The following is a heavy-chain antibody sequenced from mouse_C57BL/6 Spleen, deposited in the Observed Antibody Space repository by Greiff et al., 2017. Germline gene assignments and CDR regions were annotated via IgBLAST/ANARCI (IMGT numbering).Heavy chain of an antibody. D-gene: IGHD4-1*01. J-gene: IGHJ2*01. CDR2: IYPSDSET. V-gene: IGHV1-61*01. CDR3: ARPELTGTGCFDY. Sequence: QVQLQQPGAELVRPGSSVKLSFKASGYTFTSYWMDWVKQRPGQGLEWIGNIYPSDSETHYNQKFKDKATLTVDKSSSTAYMQLSSLTSEDSAVYYCARPELTGTGCFDYWGQGTTLTVSA. CDR1: GYTFTSYW.